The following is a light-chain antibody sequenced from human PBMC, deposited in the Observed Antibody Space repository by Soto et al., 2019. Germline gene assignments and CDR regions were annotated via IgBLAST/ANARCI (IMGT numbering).Light chain of an antibody. CDR3: QQTNSFPLT. Sequence: DIQMTQSPSSLSASVGDRVTITCRASRSIANFLNWYQQKPGKAPKVLIYATSRLQSGVPSRFSGSGSGTDFTLTISSLQPEDFATYFCQQTNSFPLTFGGGTKVDIK. CDR2: ATS. J-gene: IGKJ4*01. V-gene: IGKV1-39*01. CDR1: RSIANF.